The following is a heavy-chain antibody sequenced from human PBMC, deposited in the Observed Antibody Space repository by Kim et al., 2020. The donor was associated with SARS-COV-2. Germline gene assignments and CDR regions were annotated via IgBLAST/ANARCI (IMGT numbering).Heavy chain of an antibody. V-gene: IGHV1-69*13. Sequence: SVKVSCKASGGTFSSYAISWVRQAPGQGLEWMGGIIPIFGTANYAQKFQGRVTITADESTSTAYMELSSLRSEDTAVYYCARVREYRQQLLQGDHAQQGDAFDIWGQGTMVTVSS. CDR1: GGTFSSYA. CDR3: ARVREYRQQLLQGDHAQQGDAFDI. J-gene: IGHJ3*02. CDR2: IIPIFGTA. D-gene: IGHD6-13*01.